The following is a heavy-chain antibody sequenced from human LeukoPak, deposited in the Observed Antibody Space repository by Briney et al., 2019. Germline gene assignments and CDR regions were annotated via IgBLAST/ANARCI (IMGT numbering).Heavy chain of an antibody. Sequence: SETLSLTCAVYGGSFSGYYWSWIRQPPGKGLEWIGEINHSGSTNYNPSLKSRATISVDTSKNQFSLKLSSVTAADTAVYYCARDSPRTILWTDQTRADAFDIWGQGTMVTVSS. CDR2: INHSGST. J-gene: IGHJ3*02. D-gene: IGHD3-10*01. CDR3: ARDSPRTILWTDQTRADAFDI. V-gene: IGHV4-34*01. CDR1: GGSFSGYY.